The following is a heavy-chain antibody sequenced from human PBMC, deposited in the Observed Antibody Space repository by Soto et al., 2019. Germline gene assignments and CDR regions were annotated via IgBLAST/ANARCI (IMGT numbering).Heavy chain of an antibody. J-gene: IGHJ4*02. CDR2: IYHSGST. CDR1: GGSISSGGYS. CDR3: ASSRDGYNGIDY. V-gene: IGHV4-30-2*01. Sequence: SETLSLTCAVSGGSISSGGYSWSWIRQPPGKGLEWIGYIYHSGSTYYKTSLKSRVTISVDRSKNQFSLKLSSVTAADTAVYYCASSRDGYNGIDYWGQGTLVTSPQ. D-gene: IGHD5-12*01.